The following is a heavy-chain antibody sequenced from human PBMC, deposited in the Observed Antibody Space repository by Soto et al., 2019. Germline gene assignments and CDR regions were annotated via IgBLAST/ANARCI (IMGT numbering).Heavy chain of an antibody. J-gene: IGHJ4*02. CDR3: AKVLEYDYIWGSYRPSYY. V-gene: IGHV3-23*01. Sequence: GGSLRLSCAASGFTFSSYAMSWVRQAPGKGLEWVSAISGSGGSTYYADSVKGRFTISRDNSKNTLYLQMNSLRAEDTAVYYCAKVLEYDYIWGSYRPSYYWGQGTLVTVSS. CDR2: ISGSGGST. CDR1: GFTFSSYA. D-gene: IGHD3-16*02.